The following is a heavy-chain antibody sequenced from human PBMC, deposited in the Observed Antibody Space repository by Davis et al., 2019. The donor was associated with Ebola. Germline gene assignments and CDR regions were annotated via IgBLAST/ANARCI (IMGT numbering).Heavy chain of an antibody. D-gene: IGHD2-2*01. J-gene: IGHJ6*02. CDR3: ASGAYCSSTSCYGYYYYGMDV. CDR1: GGSISSYY. CDR2: IYYSGST. Sequence: GSLRLSCTVPGGSISSYYWSWIRQPPGKGLEWIGYIYYSGSTNYNPSLKSRVTISVDTSKNQFSLKLSSVTAADTAVYYCASGAYCSSTSCYGYYYYGMDVWGQGTTVTVSS. V-gene: IGHV4-59*01.